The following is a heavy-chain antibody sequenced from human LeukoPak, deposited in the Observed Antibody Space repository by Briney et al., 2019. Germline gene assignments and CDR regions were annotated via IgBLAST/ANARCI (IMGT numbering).Heavy chain of an antibody. CDR1: GFTVSSNY. V-gene: IGHV3-53*01. D-gene: IGHD3-10*01. CDR3: VRDSWFGELSGY. Sequence: PGGSLRLSCAASGFTVSSNYMSWVRQAPGKGLEWVSLIYSGGSTYYADSVKGRFTISRDTSKNTLYLQMNSLRAEDTAVYYCVRDSWFGELSGYWGQGTLVTVSS. J-gene: IGHJ4*02. CDR2: IYSGGST.